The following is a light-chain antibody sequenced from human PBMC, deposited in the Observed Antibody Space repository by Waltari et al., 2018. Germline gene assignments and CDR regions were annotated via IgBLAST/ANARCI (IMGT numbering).Light chain of an antibody. Sequence: IVLTQTPLPLSVTPGQPASISCKSSQSLVHTDGKTYFYWYLQKAGQSPQLLIHEVSDRFTGVPPRFSGSGSGTDFTLKISRVEAEDVGIYYCMQSIQLPLFTFGPGTKVEIK. CDR2: EVS. CDR3: MQSIQLPLFT. V-gene: IGKV2D-29*02. CDR1: QSLVHTDGKTY. J-gene: IGKJ3*01.